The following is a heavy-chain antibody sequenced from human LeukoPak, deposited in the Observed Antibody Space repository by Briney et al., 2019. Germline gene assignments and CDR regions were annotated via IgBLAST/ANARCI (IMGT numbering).Heavy chain of an antibody. CDR1: GYTFTSYG. CDR3: ARGPYPDYYYDSSGYFDY. Sequence: ASVKVSCKASGYTFTSYGISWVRQAPGQGLEWMGWINPNSGGTNYAQKFQGRVTMTRDTSISTAYMELSRLRSDDTAVYYCARGPYPDYYYDSSGYFDYWGQGTLVTVSS. V-gene: IGHV1-2*02. J-gene: IGHJ4*02. D-gene: IGHD3-22*01. CDR2: INPNSGGT.